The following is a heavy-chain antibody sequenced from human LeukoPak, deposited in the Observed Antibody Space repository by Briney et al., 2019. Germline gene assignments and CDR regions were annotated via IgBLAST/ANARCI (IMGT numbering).Heavy chain of an antibody. CDR3: ARGTYSNGLHYFDY. D-gene: IGHD4-11*01. CDR2: IYYSGST. Sequence: LRLSCAASGFTFSSYAMSWVRQPPGKGLKWIGYIYYSGSTYHNPSLKSRVTISIDTSKTQFSLRLSSVTAADTAVYYCARGTYSNGLHYFDYWGQGTLVTVSS. V-gene: IGHV4-30-4*08. J-gene: IGHJ4*02. CDR1: GFTFSSYA.